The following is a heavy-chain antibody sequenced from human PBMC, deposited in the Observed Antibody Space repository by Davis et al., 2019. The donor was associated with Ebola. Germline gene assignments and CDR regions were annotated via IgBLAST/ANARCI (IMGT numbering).Heavy chain of an antibody. CDR2: ISSSGSTI. V-gene: IGHV3-48*02. J-gene: IGHJ6*02. CDR1: GFTFSSYA. Sequence: GESLKISCAASGFTFSSYAMSWVRQAPGKGLEWVSYISSSGSTIYYADSVKGRFTISRDNAKNSLYLQMNSLRDEDTAVYYCAREVATADTYYYYYYGMDVWGQGTTVTVSS. CDR3: AREVATADTYYYYYYGMDV. D-gene: IGHD5-12*01.